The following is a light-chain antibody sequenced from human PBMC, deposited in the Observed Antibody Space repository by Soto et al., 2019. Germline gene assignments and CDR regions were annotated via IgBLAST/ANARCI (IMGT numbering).Light chain of an antibody. CDR2: WAS. CDR1: QSVLYSSNNKNY. CDR3: QQYYSTPRT. Sequence: DIVMTQSPDSLAVSLGERATINCKSSQSVLYSSNNKNYLAWYQQKPGQPPKLLIYWASTRESGVPDRFSGSASGTDFTLTISSLQAEDVAVYYCQQYYSTPRTFGGGTKVEIK. V-gene: IGKV4-1*01. J-gene: IGKJ4*01.